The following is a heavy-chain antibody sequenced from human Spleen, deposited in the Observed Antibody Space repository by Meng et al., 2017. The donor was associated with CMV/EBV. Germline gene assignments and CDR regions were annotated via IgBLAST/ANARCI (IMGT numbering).Heavy chain of an antibody. V-gene: IGHV3-49*04. D-gene: IGHD3-3*01. CDR3: TRLGFWSDYYTRSGHPGDY. Sequence: GESLKISCRASGFTFGDHAMSWVRQAPGKGLEWVGFIRSKAYGGTTEYAASVKGRFTISRDDSKSIAYLQMNSLKTEDTAVYYCTRLGFWSDYYTRSGHPGDYWGQGTLVTVSS. J-gene: IGHJ4*02. CDR2: IRSKAYGGTT. CDR1: GFTFGDHA.